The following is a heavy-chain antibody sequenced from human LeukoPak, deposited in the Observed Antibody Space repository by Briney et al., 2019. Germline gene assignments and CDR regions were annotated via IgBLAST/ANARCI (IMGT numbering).Heavy chain of an antibody. CDR1: GFTFSSYA. Sequence: PGGSLRLSCAASGFTFSSYAMHWVRQAPGKGLEWVAVISYEGSNKYYADSVKGRFTISRDNSKNTLYLQMNSLRAEDTAVYYCARVMVDYDFWIGYPSWGQGTLVTVSS. D-gene: IGHD3-3*01. CDR2: ISYEGSNK. V-gene: IGHV3-30*01. CDR3: ARVMVDYDFWIGYPS. J-gene: IGHJ5*02.